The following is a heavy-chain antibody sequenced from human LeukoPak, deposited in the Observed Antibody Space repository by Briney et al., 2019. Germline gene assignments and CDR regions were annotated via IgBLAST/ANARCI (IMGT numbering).Heavy chain of an antibody. J-gene: IGHJ3*02. D-gene: IGHD6-13*01. Sequence: GGSLRLSCAASGFTFSSYSMNWVRQAPGKGLEWVSSISSSSSYIYYADSVKGRFTISRDNAKNSLYLQVNSLRAEDTAVYYCARDSQNGTRSWYIDAFDIWGQGTMVTVSS. CDR1: GFTFSSYS. CDR3: ARDSQNGTRSWYIDAFDI. CDR2: ISSSSSYI. V-gene: IGHV3-21*01.